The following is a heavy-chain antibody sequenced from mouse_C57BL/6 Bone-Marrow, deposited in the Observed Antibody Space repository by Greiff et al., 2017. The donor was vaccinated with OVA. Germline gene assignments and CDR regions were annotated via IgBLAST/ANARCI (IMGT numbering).Heavy chain of an antibody. CDR1: GYSFTGYF. Sequence: EVQLQQSGPELVKPGDSVKISCKASGYSFTGYFMNWVMQSHGKSLEWIGRINPYNGDTFYNQKFKGKATLTVDKSSSTAHMELRSLTSEDSAVYYCARFWGDYDGGAWFAYWGQGTLVTVSA. V-gene: IGHV1-20*01. CDR3: ARFWGDYDGGAWFAY. D-gene: IGHD2-4*01. CDR2: INPYNGDT. J-gene: IGHJ3*01.